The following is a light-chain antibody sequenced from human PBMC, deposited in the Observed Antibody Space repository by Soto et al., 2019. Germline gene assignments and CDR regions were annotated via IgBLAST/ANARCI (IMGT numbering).Light chain of an antibody. CDR2: AAS. CDR3: QKYSSVPV. CDR1: QGIRNY. V-gene: IGKV1-27*01. Sequence: DIQMTQSPTSLSASVGDRVTITCRASQGIRNYVAWYQQIPGKAPTLLIYAASTLQSGVPSRFSGSGSGTDYTLTINGLEPDDVATYSCQKYSSVPVFGPGTKVEIK. J-gene: IGKJ3*01.